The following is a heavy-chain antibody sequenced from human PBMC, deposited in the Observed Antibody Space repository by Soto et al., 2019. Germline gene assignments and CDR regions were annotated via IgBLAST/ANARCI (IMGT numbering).Heavy chain of an antibody. Sequence: SETLSLTCTVSGGSISSYYWSWIRQPPGKGLEWIGYIYYSGSTNYNPSLKSRVTISVDTSKNQFSLKLSSVTAADTAVYYCARAAGGYYDSSGLDYWGQGTLVTVSS. J-gene: IGHJ4*02. CDR2: IYYSGST. CDR3: ARAAGGYYDSSGLDY. V-gene: IGHV4-59*01. CDR1: GGSISSYY. D-gene: IGHD3-22*01.